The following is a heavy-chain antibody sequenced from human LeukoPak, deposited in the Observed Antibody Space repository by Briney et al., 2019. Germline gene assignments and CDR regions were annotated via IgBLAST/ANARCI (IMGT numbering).Heavy chain of an antibody. V-gene: IGHV3-23*01. J-gene: IGHJ4*02. CDR2: IFPSGGEI. CDR3: ATYRQVLLPFES. CDR1: GFTFSTFA. Sequence: PGGSLRLSCAASGFTFSTFAMIWVRQPPGKGLEWVSSIFPSGGEIHYADSVRGRLTISRDNSKSTLSPQMNSLRAEDTAIYYCATYRQVLLPFESWGQGTLVTVSS. D-gene: IGHD2-8*02.